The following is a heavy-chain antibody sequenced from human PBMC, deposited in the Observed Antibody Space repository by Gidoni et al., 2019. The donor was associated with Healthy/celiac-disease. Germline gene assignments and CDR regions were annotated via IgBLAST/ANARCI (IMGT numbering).Heavy chain of an antibody. CDR1: GGSISSSNW. J-gene: IGHJ6*02. V-gene: IGHV4-4*02. CDR2: IYHSGST. CDR3: ASSIAAHPFGPYYYYGMDV. Sequence: QVQLQESGPGLVKPSGTLSLTCAVSGGSISSSNWWSWVRQPPGKGLEWIGEIYHSGSTNYNPSLKGRVTISVDKSKNQFSLKLSSVTAADTAVYYCASSIAAHPFGPYYYYGMDVWGQGTTVTVSS. D-gene: IGHD6-6*01.